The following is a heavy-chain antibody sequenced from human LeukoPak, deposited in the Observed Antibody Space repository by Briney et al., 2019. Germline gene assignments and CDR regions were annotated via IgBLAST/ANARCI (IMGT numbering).Heavy chain of an antibody. D-gene: IGHD2-2*01. V-gene: IGHV3-23*01. J-gene: IGHJ4*02. CDR3: AKDIEVVPAANDY. CDR2: ISGSGGST. Sequence: GGSLRLSCAASGFTFSSYAMSWVRRAPGKGLEWVSAISGSGGSTYYADSVKGRFTISRDNSKNTLYLQMNSLRAEDTAVYYCAKDIEVVPAANDYWGQGTLVTVSS. CDR1: GFTFSSYA.